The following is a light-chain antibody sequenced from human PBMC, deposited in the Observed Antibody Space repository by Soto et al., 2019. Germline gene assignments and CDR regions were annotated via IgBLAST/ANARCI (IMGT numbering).Light chain of an antibody. V-gene: IGKV1-27*01. CDR1: QGISNN. CDR3: QKYNSASPWT. CDR2: AAS. J-gene: IGKJ1*01. Sequence: DIQMTQSPSSLSASVGDRVTITCRASQGISNNLAWYQQKPGKVPKLLTYAASTLQSGVPSRFSGSGSGTDFTLTISSLQREDVATYYCQKYNSASPWTFGQGTKVEIK.